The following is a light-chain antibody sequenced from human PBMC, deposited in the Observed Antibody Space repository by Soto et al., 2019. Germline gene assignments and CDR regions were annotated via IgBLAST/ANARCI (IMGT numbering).Light chain of an antibody. CDR1: SSDVGSYNL. CDR2: EVS. Sequence: QSVLTQPASVSGSPGQSITISCTGTSSDVGSYNLVSWYQQHPGKAPKLMIYEVSKRPSGVSNRFSGSKSGNTASLTIAGLQAEDEADYYCCSYAGSSTRVVFGGGTTLTVL. J-gene: IGLJ2*01. CDR3: CSYAGSSTRVV. V-gene: IGLV2-23*02.